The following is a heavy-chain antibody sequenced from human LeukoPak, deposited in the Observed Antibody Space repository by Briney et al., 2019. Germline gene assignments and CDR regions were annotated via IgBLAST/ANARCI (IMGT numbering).Heavy chain of an antibody. CDR1: GFTFSSYS. CDR3: ARDPHSSTWTKVWFDP. J-gene: IGHJ5*02. CDR2: ISSSGSYI. Sequence: GGSLRLSCAASGFTFSSYSMNWVRQAPGKGLEWVSSISSSGSYIYYADSVKGRFTISRDNAKNSLYLQMNSMRAEGTAVYYCARDPHSSTWTKVWFDPWGQGTLVTVSS. D-gene: IGHD6-13*01. V-gene: IGHV3-21*01.